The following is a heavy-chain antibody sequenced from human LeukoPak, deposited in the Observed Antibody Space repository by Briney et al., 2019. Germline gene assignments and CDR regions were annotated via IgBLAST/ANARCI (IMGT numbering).Heavy chain of an antibody. Sequence: PGGSLRLSCAASGFTFISYGMHWVRQAPGKGLEWVAFKRYDGSNKYYADSVKGRFTISRDNSKNTLYLQMNSLRAEDTAVYYCAKASGMVATAGLDYWGQGILVTVSS. CDR2: KRYDGSNK. CDR3: AKASGMVATAGLDY. V-gene: IGHV3-30*02. CDR1: GFTFISYG. D-gene: IGHD5-12*01. J-gene: IGHJ4*02.